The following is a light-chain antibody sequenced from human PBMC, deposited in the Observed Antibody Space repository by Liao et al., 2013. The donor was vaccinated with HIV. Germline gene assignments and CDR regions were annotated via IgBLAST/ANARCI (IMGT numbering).Light chain of an antibody. V-gene: IGLV3-1*01. CDR2: QDS. J-gene: IGLJ2*01. Sequence: SYELTQPPSVSVSPGQTASITCSGDKLGDKYACWYQQKPGQSPVLVIYQDSKRPSGIPERFSGSKSGNTATLTISGTHAIDEADYYCQAWDSSTASVVFGGGTKLTVL. CDR3: QAWDSSTASVV. CDR1: KLGDKY.